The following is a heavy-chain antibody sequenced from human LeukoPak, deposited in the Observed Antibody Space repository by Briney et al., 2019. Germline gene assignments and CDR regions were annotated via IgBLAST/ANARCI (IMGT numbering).Heavy chain of an antibody. J-gene: IGHJ3*02. CDR2: INPSGGST. D-gene: IGHD3-9*01. CDR1: GYTFTSYY. V-gene: IGHV1-46*01. CDR3: ARDRGHGRYDILTGYYSGDAFDI. Sequence: ASVKASCKASGYTFTSYYMHWVRQAPGQGLEWMGIINPSGGSTSYAQKFQGRVTMTRDTSTSTVYMELSSLRSEDTAVYYCARDRGHGRYDILTGYYSGDAFDIWGQGTMVTVSS.